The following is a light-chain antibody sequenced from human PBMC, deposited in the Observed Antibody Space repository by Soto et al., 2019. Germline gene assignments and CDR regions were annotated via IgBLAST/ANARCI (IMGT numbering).Light chain of an antibody. CDR3: CSYAGSSNFYV. CDR1: SSDVGSYNL. Sequence: QSVLTQPASVSGSPGQSITISCTGTSSDVGSYNLVSWYQQHPGKAPKLMIYEGSKRPSGVSNRFSGSKSGNTASLTISGLQAEDEADYYCCSYAGSSNFYVFGTVTKVTVL. V-gene: IGLV2-23*01. J-gene: IGLJ1*01. CDR2: EGS.